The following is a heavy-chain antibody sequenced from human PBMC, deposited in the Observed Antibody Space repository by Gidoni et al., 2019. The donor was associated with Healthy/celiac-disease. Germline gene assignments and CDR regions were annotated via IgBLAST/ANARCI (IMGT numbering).Heavy chain of an antibody. D-gene: IGHD6-19*01. J-gene: IGHJ4*02. CDR1: GFTFSSYG. CDR2: LWYDGSNK. Sequence: QVQLVESGGGVVQPGRSLRLSCAASGFTFSSYGLHWVRQAPGKGMECVAGLWYDGSNKYYADSVKGRFTISRDNSKNTLYLQMNSLRAEDTAVYYCARAGFDYWGQGTLVTVSS. V-gene: IGHV3-33*01. CDR3: ARAGFDY.